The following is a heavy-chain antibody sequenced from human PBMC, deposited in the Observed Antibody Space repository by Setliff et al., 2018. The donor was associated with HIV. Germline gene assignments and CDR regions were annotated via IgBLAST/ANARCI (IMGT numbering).Heavy chain of an antibody. D-gene: IGHD2-2*01. CDR3: AICGPHCITSSCPGAWFDP. V-gene: IGHV4-4*08. J-gene: IGHJ5*02. CDR1: GGSISGYY. CDR2: IYTSGST. Sequence: SETLSLTCTVSGGSISGYYWSWIRQPPGKGLEWIGYIYTSGSTNYNPSLKNRVTISVDTSKNTFSLKLSSVAAADTAVYYCAICGPHCITSSCPGAWFDPWGQGTLVTVSS.